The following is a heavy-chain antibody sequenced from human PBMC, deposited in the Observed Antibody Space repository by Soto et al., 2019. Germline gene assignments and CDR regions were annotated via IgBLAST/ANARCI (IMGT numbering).Heavy chain of an antibody. CDR3: TKPPRSGVINLI. J-gene: IGHJ3*02. CDR2: IGGGGSKT. Sequence: GGSLRLSCAASGFTFSSHVMSWVRQAPGKGLEWVSSIGGGGSKTYYADSVKGRFTISRDNSKDTLHLQMNSLRVEDTAVYYCTKPPRSGVINLIWCPGTLVTVSS. CDR1: GFTFSSHV. V-gene: IGHV3-23*01. D-gene: IGHD3-10*01.